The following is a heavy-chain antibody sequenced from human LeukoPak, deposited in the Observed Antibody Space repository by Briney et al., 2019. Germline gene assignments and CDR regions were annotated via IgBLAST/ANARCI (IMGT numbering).Heavy chain of an antibody. CDR1: GFTFSSYS. CDR3: ARIQRPIVVVPAASFDY. V-gene: IGHV3-21*01. Sequence: PGGSLRLSCAVSGFTFSSYSMSWVRQAPGKGLEWVSSISSSSSYIYNADSVKGRFTISRDNAKNSLFLQMNSLRAEDTAVYYCARIQRPIVVVPAASFDYWGQGTLVTVSS. CDR2: ISSSSSYI. J-gene: IGHJ4*02. D-gene: IGHD2-2*01.